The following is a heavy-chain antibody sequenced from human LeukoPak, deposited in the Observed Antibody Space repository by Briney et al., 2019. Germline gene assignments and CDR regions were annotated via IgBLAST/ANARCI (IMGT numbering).Heavy chain of an antibody. J-gene: IGHJ4*02. CDR3: AKASGGYGVYFDY. V-gene: IGHV1-18*01. Sequence: ASVKVSCKASGYTFTSYGISWVRQAPGQGLEWKGWISTNNGNTNYAQKLQGRVTMTTDTSTSTAYMELRSLRSDDTAVYYCAKASGGYGVYFDYWGQGTLVTVSS. CDR2: ISTNNGNT. CDR1: GYTFTSYG. D-gene: IGHD5-12*01.